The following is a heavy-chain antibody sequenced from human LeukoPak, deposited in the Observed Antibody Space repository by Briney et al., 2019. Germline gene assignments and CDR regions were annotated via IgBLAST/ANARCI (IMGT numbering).Heavy chain of an antibody. V-gene: IGHV4-59*01. Sequence: PSETLSLTCTVSGGSISTYYWNWIRQPPAKGLEWIGYIYHSGSTKYNPSLKSRVTISVDTSKNQFSLKLSSVTAADTAIYYCARGDTMLRGVIDEIDPWGQGALVTVFS. J-gene: IGHJ5*02. CDR3: ARGDTMLRGVIDEIDP. CDR2: IYHSGST. D-gene: IGHD3-10*01. CDR1: GGSISTYY.